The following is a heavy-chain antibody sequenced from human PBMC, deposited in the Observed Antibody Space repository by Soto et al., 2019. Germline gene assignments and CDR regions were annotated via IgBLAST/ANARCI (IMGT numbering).Heavy chain of an antibody. CDR1: GFTFSSYA. D-gene: IGHD3-22*01. V-gene: IGHV3-30-3*01. J-gene: IGHJ4*02. CDR2: ISYDGSNK. CDR3: PRAHDSSGYSPTKFDY. Sequence: SLRRSCAASGFTFSSYAMHWVRQAPGKGLEWVAVISYDGSNKYYADSVKGRFTIPRDNSKNTLYLQMNSLRAEDPAVYYCPRAHDSSGYSPTKFDYWCPGTLLTVSS.